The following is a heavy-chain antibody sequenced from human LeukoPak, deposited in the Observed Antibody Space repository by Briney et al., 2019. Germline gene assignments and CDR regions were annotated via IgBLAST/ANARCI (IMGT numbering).Heavy chain of an antibody. CDR2: ISAYNGNT. Sequence: ASVKVSCKASGYTFTSFGISWVRQAPGQGLEWMGWISAYNGNTHYAQKFQGRVTMTRNTFINTAYMELSSLRSEDTAVYYCARGPPNWGFDYWGPGTLVTVSS. D-gene: IGHD7-27*01. CDR3: ARGPPNWGFDY. V-gene: IGHV1-18*01. CDR1: GYTFTSFG. J-gene: IGHJ4*02.